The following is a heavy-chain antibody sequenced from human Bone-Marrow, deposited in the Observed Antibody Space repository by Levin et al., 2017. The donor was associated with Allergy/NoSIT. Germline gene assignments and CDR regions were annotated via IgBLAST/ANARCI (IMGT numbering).Heavy chain of an antibody. V-gene: IGHV4-30-2*01. J-gene: IGHJ6*02. D-gene: IGHD3-10*01. Sequence: SETLSLTCAVSGGSISSGGYSWSWIRQPPGKGLEWIGYIYHSGSTYYNPSLKSRVTISVDRSKNQFSLKLSSVTAADTAVYYCARGAGRGLENYYYGMDVWGQGTTVTVSS. CDR3: ARGAGRGLENYYYGMDV. CDR1: GGSISSGGYS. CDR2: IYHSGST.